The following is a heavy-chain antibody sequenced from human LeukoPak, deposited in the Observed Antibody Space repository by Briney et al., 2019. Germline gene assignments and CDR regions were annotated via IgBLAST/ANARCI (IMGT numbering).Heavy chain of an antibody. Sequence: PGGSLRLPCAASGFTFSSYAMSWVRQAPGKGLEWVSAISGSGGSTYYADSVKGRFTISRDNSKNTLYLQMNSLRAEDTAVYYCAKAGHCSSTSCYPYYYYGMDVWGQGTTVTVSS. CDR3: AKAGHCSSTSCYPYYYYGMDV. J-gene: IGHJ6*02. V-gene: IGHV3-23*01. CDR1: GFTFSSYA. CDR2: ISGSGGST. D-gene: IGHD2-2*01.